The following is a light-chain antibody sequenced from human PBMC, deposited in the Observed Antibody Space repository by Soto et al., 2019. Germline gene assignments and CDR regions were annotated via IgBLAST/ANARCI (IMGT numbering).Light chain of an antibody. V-gene: IGLV2-14*03. CDR1: SSDVGGYNY. CDR2: DVN. Sequence: QSVLTQPASVSGSPGQSITISCTGTSSDVGGYNYVSWYQHHPGKAPKLMIYDVNFRPAGVSNRFSGSKSGNTASLTISGLQPEDEADYYCSSYTTGNTRQIVFGTGTKVTVL. CDR3: SSYTTGNTRQIV. J-gene: IGLJ1*01.